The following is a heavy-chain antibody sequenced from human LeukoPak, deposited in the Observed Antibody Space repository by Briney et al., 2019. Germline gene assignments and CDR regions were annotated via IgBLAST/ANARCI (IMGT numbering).Heavy chain of an antibody. D-gene: IGHD5-18*01. J-gene: IGHJ4*02. CDR2: ISWNSGSI. V-gene: IGHV3-9*01. CDR3: ARGYAYSYGWGSTIDY. Sequence: HSGGSLRLSCAASGFTFDDYAMHWVRQAPGKGLEWVSGISWNSGSIGYADSVKGRSTISRDNAKNSLYLQMNSLRAEDTALYYCARGYAYSYGWGSTIDYWGQGTLVTVSS. CDR1: GFTFDDYA.